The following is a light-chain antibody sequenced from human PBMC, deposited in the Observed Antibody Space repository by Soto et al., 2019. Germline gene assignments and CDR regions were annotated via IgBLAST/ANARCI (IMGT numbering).Light chain of an antibody. Sequence: ETVMTQSPATLSVSPGARGPLSCRPSQSVGSNLAWYQQKPGQAPRLLIYGSCSRATCSPSRFSGSGSGTDFTPTISILPAEDVAGYCCPQPNCYPLPFAGGTKV. CDR1: QSVGSN. V-gene: IGKV3-15*01. J-gene: IGKJ4*01. CDR3: PQPNCYPLP. CDR2: GSC.